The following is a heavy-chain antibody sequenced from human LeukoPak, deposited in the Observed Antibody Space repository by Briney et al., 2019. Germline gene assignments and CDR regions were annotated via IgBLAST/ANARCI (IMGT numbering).Heavy chain of an antibody. CDR3: AKDQIRHYYDSSGYLAIDY. V-gene: IGHV3-23*01. Sequence: GGSLRLSCAASGFTFSSYAMTWVRQAPGKGLEWVSAISGSGGSTYYADSVKGRFTISRDNSKNTLYLQMNSLRGEDTAVYYCAKDQIRHYYDSSGYLAIDYWGQGTLVTVSS. CDR1: GFTFSSYA. D-gene: IGHD3-22*01. CDR2: ISGSGGST. J-gene: IGHJ4*02.